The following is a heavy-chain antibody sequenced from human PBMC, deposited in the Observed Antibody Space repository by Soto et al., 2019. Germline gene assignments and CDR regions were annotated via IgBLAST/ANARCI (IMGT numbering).Heavy chain of an antibody. CDR2: ISAFNGNT. D-gene: IGHD3-3*01. Sequence: GASVKVSCKASGYTFTSYGISWVRQAPGQGLEWMGWISAFNGNTNYAQKLQGRVTMTTDTYTSTAYMELRSLRSDDTAVYYCEGDTGTFFGVVPTNWFDPWGQGTLVTVSS. V-gene: IGHV1-18*01. CDR3: EGDTGTFFGVVPTNWFDP. J-gene: IGHJ5*02. CDR1: GYTFTSYG.